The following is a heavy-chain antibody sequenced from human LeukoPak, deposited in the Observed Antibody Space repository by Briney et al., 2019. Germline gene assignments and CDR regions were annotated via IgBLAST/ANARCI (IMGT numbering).Heavy chain of an antibody. Sequence: GPSLRLSCAPSRFTFSSYSMNLVRQAPAKVLDSISSISSSSSYIYYAESVKGRFTISRDNAKNSLYLQMNSLRAEDTAVYYCARGPYGDYVECDDYWGQGTLVTVSS. CDR1: RFTFSSYS. J-gene: IGHJ4*02. CDR3: ARGPYGDYVECDDY. D-gene: IGHD4-17*01. V-gene: IGHV3-21*01. CDR2: ISSSSSYI.